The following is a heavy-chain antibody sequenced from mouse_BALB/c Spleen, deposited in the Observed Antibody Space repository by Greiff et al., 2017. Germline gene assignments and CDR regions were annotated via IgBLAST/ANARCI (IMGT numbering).Heavy chain of an antibody. D-gene: IGHD1-1*01. Sequence: EVQLVESGGDLVKPGGSLKLSCAASGFTFSSYGMSWVRQTPDKRLEWVATISSGGSYTYYPDSVKGRFTISRDNAKNTLYLQMSSLKSEDTAMYYCARQYGSSYEWYFDVWGAGTTVTVSS. J-gene: IGHJ1*01. CDR3: ARQYGSSYEWYFDV. CDR2: ISSGGSYT. CDR1: GFTFSSYG. V-gene: IGHV5-6*01.